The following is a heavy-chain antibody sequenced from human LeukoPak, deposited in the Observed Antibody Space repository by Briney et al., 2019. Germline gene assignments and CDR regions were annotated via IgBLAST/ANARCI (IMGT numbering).Heavy chain of an antibody. V-gene: IGHV3-23*01. CDR3: AKFGEYSGSSNAFDI. CDR2: ISGSGGST. CDR1: GFTFSNYA. J-gene: IGHJ3*02. D-gene: IGHD1-26*01. Sequence: GGSLRLSFAASGFTFSNYAMSWVRQAGGRGLEWVSAISGSGGSTYYADSVKGRFTISRDNSKNTLYLQMNSLRAEDTAVYYCAKFGEYSGSSNAFDIWGQGTMVTVSS.